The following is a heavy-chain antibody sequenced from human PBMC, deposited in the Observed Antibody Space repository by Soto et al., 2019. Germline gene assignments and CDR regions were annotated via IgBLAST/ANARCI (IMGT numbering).Heavy chain of an antibody. CDR1: GFTFSRYW. V-gene: IGHV3-7*01. J-gene: IGHJ3*02. CDR3: ARGDTPMITGMDSFDI. CDR2: IKQDGTEK. Sequence: GGSLRLSCAASGFTFSRYWMNWVRQAPGKGLEWVANIKQDGTEKNYVDSVKGRFTISRDNARKSLYLQMDSLRAEDTAVYFCARGDTPMITGMDSFDIWGQGTMVTVSS. D-gene: IGHD5-18*01.